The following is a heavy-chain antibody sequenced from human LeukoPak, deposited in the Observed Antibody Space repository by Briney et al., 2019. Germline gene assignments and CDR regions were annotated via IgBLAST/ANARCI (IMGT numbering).Heavy chain of an antibody. J-gene: IGHJ4*02. CDR2: IRSKANSYAT. V-gene: IGHV3-73*01. CDR1: GFTFSGSA. D-gene: IGHD4-17*01. Sequence: PGGSLRLSCAASGFTFSGSAMHWVRQASGKRLEWVGRIRSKANSYATAYAASVKGRFTISRDDSKNTAYLQMNSLKTEDTAVYYCTRQNYGDYCFDYWGQGTLVTVSS. CDR3: TRQNYGDYCFDY.